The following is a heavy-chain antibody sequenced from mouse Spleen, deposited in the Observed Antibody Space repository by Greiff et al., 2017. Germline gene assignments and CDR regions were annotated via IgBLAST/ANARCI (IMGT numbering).Heavy chain of an antibody. Sequence: VQLQQSGAELVKPGASVKLSCTASGFNIKDTYMHWVKQRPEQGLEWIGRIDPANGNTKYDPKFQGKATITADTSSNTAYLQLSSLTSEDTAVYYCAHGNYGAYWGQGTLVTVSA. D-gene: IGHD2-1*01. CDR3: AHGNYGAY. J-gene: IGHJ3*01. V-gene: IGHV14-3*02. CDR2: IDPANGNT. CDR1: GFNIKDTY.